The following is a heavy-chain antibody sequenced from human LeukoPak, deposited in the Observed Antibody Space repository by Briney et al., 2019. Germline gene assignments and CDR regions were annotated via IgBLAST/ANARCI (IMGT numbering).Heavy chain of an antibody. CDR1: GYTFSGYY. CDR2: INPTSGGT. V-gene: IGHV1-2*02. Sequence: ASVKVSCKASGYTFSGYYTYWVRQAPGQGFEWMGWINPTSGGTKYAHIFEGKVTLTTDTSISTAYMELSSLKSDDTAIYFCATVGPLTTVRSSFYWGQGTLITVSS. J-gene: IGHJ4*02. D-gene: IGHD1-1*01. CDR3: ATVGPLTTVRSSFY.